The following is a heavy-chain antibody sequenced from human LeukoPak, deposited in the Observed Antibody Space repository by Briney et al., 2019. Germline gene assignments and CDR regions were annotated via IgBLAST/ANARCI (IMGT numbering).Heavy chain of an antibody. CDR3: ARDLGSSGWFHGMDV. V-gene: IGHV1-69*13. Sequence: ASVKVSCKASGGTFSSYAISWVRQAPGQGLEWMGGIIPIFGTANYAQKFQGRVTITADQSTSTAYMELSSLRSEDTAVYYCARDLGSSGWFHGMDVWGQGTTVTVSS. J-gene: IGHJ6*02. D-gene: IGHD6-19*01. CDR1: GGTFSSYA. CDR2: IIPIFGTA.